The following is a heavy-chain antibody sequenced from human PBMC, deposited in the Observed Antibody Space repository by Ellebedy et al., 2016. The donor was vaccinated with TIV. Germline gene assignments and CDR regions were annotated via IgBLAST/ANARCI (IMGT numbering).Heavy chain of an antibody. CDR3: ARDRVPDTSMDYYWHYGMNV. CDR1: GFIFDDYA. V-gene: IGHV3-9*01. Sequence: GGSLRLXXEISGFIFDDYAMHWVRQAPGKGLEWVSGINWKGNSVGYADSVRGRFTVSRDNAKSSLFLQMNSLRPEDTALYYCARDRVPDTSMDYYWHYGMNVWGQGTTVTVS. D-gene: IGHD5-18*01. CDR2: INWKGNSV. J-gene: IGHJ6*02.